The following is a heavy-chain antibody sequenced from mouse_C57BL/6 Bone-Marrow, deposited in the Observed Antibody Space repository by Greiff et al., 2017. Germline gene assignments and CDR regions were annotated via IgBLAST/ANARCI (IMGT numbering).Heavy chain of an antibody. J-gene: IGHJ1*03. CDR1: GYTFTSYW. Sequence: QVQLKQPGAELVKPGASVKMSCKASGYTFTSYWITWVKQRPGQGLEWIGDIYPGSGSTNYNEKFKSKATLTVDTSSSTAYMQLSSLTSEDSAVYYCAREGLWLRLLWYFDVWGRGTTVTVSS. V-gene: IGHV1-55*01. CDR2: IYPGSGST. CDR3: AREGLWLRLLWYFDV. D-gene: IGHD2-2*01.